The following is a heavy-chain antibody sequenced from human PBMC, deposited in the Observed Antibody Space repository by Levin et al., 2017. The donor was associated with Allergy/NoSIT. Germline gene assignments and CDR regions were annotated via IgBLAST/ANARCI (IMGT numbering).Heavy chain of an antibody. J-gene: IGHJ6*02. Sequence: SETLSLTCTVSGGSISSYYWSWIRQPPGKGLEWIGYIYYSGSTNYNPSLKSRVTISVDTSKNQFSLKLSSVTAADTAVYYCARVREDHYYYYGMDVWGQGTTVTVSS. CDR3: ARVREDHYYYYGMDV. CDR1: GGSISSYY. CDR2: IYYSGST. D-gene: IGHD4-17*01. V-gene: IGHV4-59*01.